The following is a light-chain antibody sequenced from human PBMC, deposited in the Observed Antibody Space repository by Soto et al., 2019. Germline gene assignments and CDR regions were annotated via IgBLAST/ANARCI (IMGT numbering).Light chain of an antibody. J-gene: IGKJ5*01. CDR3: QQYNNWPPIT. V-gene: IGKV3D-20*02. CDR2: DAS. CDR1: QSVSSSY. Sequence: EIVMTQSPATLSVSPGERATLSCRASQSVSSSYLAWYQQKPGQPPRLLIYDASTRATATPERFSGSGSGTDFTLTISRLEPEDFAVYYCQQYNNWPPITFGQGTRLEIK.